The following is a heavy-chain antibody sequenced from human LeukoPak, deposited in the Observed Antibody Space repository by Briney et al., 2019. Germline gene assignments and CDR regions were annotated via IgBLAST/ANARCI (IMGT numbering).Heavy chain of an antibody. J-gene: IGHJ4*02. CDR1: GCTFSSHS. CDR3: ARDRGGSLDY. V-gene: IGHV3-21*01. Sequence: PGGSLRLSCAASGCTFSSHSMNWVRQAPGKGLEWVSSISSSTTYIYYADSVKGRFTISRDNAKNSLYLQMNSLRAEDTAVYYCARDRGGSLDYWGQGTLVTVSS. D-gene: IGHD1-26*01. CDR2: ISSSTTYI.